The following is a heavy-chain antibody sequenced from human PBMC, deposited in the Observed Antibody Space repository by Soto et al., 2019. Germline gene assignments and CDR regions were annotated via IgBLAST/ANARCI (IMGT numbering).Heavy chain of an antibody. CDR3: ARAGRYRYLDY. V-gene: IGHV4-61*08. D-gene: IGHD3-10*01. Sequence: QVQLQESGPGLVKPSETLSLTCSVSGGSVSSGGYYWSWIRQPPGKGLAWIGCIYYSGSTDYNPSLKSRVTRSLDKSKNQFSLKLNSVTAADTAVYFCARAGRYRYLDYWGQGTLVTVSS. CDR1: GGSVSSGGYY. CDR2: IYYSGST. J-gene: IGHJ4*02.